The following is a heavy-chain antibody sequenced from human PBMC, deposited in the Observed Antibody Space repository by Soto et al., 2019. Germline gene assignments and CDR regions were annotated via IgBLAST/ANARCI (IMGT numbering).Heavy chain of an antibody. CDR2: SNAGNGNT. CDR1: GYTFTSYA. D-gene: IGHD6-19*01. V-gene: IGHV1-3*01. CDR3: ARDQHSSGWTGSFDY. J-gene: IGHJ4*02. Sequence: GSVKVSCKASGYTFTSYAMHWVRQAPGQRLEWMGWSNAGNGNTKYSQKFQGRVTITRDTSASTAYMELSSLRSEDTAVYYCARDQHSSGWTGSFDYWGQGTLLTVSS.